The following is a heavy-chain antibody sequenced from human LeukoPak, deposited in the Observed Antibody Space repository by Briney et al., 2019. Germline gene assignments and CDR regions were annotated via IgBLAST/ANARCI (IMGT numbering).Heavy chain of an antibody. J-gene: IGHJ4*02. Sequence: PSETLSLTCTVSGGSISSGSYYWSWIRQPAGKGLEWIGRIYTSGSTNYNPSLKSRVTISVDTSKNQFSLKLSSMTAADTAVYYCARVQRGTFCFDYWGQGTLVTVSS. CDR2: IYTSGST. V-gene: IGHV4-61*02. D-gene: IGHD3-3*01. CDR1: GGSISSGSYY. CDR3: ARVQRGTFCFDY.